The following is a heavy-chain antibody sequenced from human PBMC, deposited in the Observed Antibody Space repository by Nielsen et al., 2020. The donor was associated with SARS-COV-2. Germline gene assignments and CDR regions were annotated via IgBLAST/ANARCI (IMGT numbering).Heavy chain of an antibody. V-gene: IGHV1-69*04. CDR2: IIPILGIA. D-gene: IGHD3-10*01. CDR3: ARAGWFGELGPGY. Sequence: SVKVSCKASGGTLSSYAFSWVRQAPGQGLEWMGRIIPILGIANYAQKFQGRVTITADESTSTAYMELSSLRSEDTAVYYCARAGWFGELGPGYWGQGTLVTVSS. CDR1: GGTLSSYA. J-gene: IGHJ4*02.